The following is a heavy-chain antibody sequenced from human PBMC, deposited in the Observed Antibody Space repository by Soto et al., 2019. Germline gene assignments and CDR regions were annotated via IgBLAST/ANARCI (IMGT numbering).Heavy chain of an antibody. D-gene: IGHD2-15*01. V-gene: IGHV3-30-3*01. CDR1: GFTFTISA. CDR2: LSSDGTNK. Sequence: QVQLVESGGGVVQPGTSLRLSCTTSGFTFTISAMHWVRQAPGKGLEWVAFLSSDGTNKYFTDSVKGRFTISRDNSKNTLFLQMNSLRPEDTAVYYCARDRCSGAAWYLRSWGQGTLVAVSS. CDR3: ARDRCSGAAWYLRS. J-gene: IGHJ5*02.